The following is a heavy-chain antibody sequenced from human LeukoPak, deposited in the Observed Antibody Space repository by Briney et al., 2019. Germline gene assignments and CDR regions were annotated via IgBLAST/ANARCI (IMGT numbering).Heavy chain of an antibody. CDR3: ARDAGSGTYSHGFDP. CDR2: IYHGGST. CDR1: GGSISSNNW. D-gene: IGHD3-10*01. Sequence: SETLSLTCAVSGGSISSNNWWSWVRQPPGKVLEWFGEIYHGGSTNYNPSLKSRVTMSLDKSKNQFSLKLSSVTAADTAVYYCARDAGSGTYSHGFDPWGQGSLVTVSS. V-gene: IGHV4-4*02. J-gene: IGHJ5*02.